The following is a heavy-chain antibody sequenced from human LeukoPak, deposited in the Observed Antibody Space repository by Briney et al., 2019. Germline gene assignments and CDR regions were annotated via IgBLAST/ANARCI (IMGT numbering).Heavy chain of an antibody. J-gene: IGHJ4*02. CDR2: ISAYNGNT. CDR1: GYTFTIYG. Sequence: ASVKVSCKASGYTFTIYGISWVRQAPGQGLEWMGWISAYNGNTNYAQKFQGRVTMTTDTSTTTAYMEVRSLTSDDTAVYYCARDVNLTGKSDYDPYLDYWGQGTLVTVST. V-gene: IGHV1-18*01. D-gene: IGHD4-17*01. CDR3: ARDVNLTGKSDYDPYLDY.